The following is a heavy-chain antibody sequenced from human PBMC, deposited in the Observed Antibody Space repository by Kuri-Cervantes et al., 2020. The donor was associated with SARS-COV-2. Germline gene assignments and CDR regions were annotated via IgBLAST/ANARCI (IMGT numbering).Heavy chain of an antibody. CDR2: INPSGGST. J-gene: IGHJ6*02. CDR1: GYTFTSYY. V-gene: IGHV1-46*01. Sequence: ASVKVSCKASGYTFTSYYMHRVRQAPGQGLEWMGIINPSGGSTSYAQKFQGRVTMTRDTSTSTVYMELSSLRSEDTAVYYCARSGWSKKHGYYYYYGMDVWGQGTTVTVSS. CDR3: ARSGWSKKHGYYYYYGMDV. D-gene: IGHD2-15*01.